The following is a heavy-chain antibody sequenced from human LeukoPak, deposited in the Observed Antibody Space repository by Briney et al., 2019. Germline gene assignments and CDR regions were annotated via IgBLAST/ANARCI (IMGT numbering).Heavy chain of an antibody. J-gene: IGHJ4*02. CDR2: INSDGSCT. Sequence: GGSLRLSCAASGFTFSSYWMHWVRQAPGKGLVWVSRINSDGSCTSYADSVKGRFTISRDNAKNTLYLQMNSLRAEDTAVYYCARDSGYDYYFDYWGQGTLVTVSS. CDR3: ARDSGYDYYFDY. CDR1: GFTFSSYW. D-gene: IGHD5-12*01. V-gene: IGHV3-74*01.